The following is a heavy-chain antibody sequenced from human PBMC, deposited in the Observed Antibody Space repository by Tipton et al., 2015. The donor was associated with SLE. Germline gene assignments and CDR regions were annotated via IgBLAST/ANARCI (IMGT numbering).Heavy chain of an antibody. CDR1: GGSISSSSYY. Sequence: LRLSCTVSGGSISSSSYYWGWIRQPPGKGLEWIGSIYYSGSTYYNPSLKSRVTISVDTSKNQFSLKLSSVTAADTAVYYCARAGFSGPFDYWGQGTLVTVSS. CDR2: IYYSGST. V-gene: IGHV4-39*07. CDR3: ARAGFSGPFDY. D-gene: IGHD2-15*01. J-gene: IGHJ4*02.